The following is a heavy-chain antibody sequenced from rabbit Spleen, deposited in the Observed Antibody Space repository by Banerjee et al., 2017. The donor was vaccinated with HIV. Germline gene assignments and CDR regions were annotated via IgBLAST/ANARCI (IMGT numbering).Heavy chain of an antibody. CDR1: GFSFSSNYY. CDR3: ARGSAAMTMVITGFYLNL. D-gene: IGHD2-1*01. V-gene: IGHV1S45*01. Sequence: QEQLEESGGGLVKPEGSLTLTCTASGFSFSSNYYICWVRQAPGKGLEWIGCIYAGSSGSTYYTSWAKGRFTISKTSSTTVTLQMTLLTAADTATYFCARGSAAMTMVITGFYLNLWGPGTLVTVS. J-gene: IGHJ4*01. CDR2: IYAGSSGST.